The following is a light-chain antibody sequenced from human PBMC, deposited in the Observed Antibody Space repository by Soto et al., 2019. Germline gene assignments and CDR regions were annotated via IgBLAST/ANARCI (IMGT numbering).Light chain of an antibody. CDR3: CSYTSSNTLV. V-gene: IGLV2-23*02. J-gene: IGLJ2*01. CDR1: SSDIGSYDL. Sequence: QSALTQPASVSGSPGQSITISCTGASSDIGSYDLVSWYQQNPGKTPRLIIYEVNKRPWGVSNRFSGSKSGNTASLTISGLQDEDEADYYCCSYTSSNTLVFGGGTKLTVL. CDR2: EVN.